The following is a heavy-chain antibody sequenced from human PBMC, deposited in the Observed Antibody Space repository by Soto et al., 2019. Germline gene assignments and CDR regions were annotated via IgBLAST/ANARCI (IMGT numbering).Heavy chain of an antibody. J-gene: IGHJ4*02. D-gene: IGHD3-22*01. V-gene: IGHV4-59*08. CDR2: IYYSGST. Sequence: SETLSLTCTVSGGSIISYYWSWIRQPPGKGLEWIGYIYYSGSTNYNPSLKSRVTISVDTSKNQFSLKLSSVTAADTAVYYCARLFNYYDSSGYPELALFDYWGQGTLVTVSS. CDR3: ARLFNYYDSSGYPELALFDY. CDR1: GGSIISYY.